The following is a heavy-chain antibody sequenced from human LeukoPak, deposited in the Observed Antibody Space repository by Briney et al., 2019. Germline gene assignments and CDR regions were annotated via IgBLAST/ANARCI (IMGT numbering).Heavy chain of an antibody. J-gene: IGHJ4*02. CDR2: ISPSGGST. CDR1: GYTFTSNY. D-gene: IGHD3-9*01. V-gene: IGHV1-46*01. Sequence: ASVKVSCKAFGYTFTSNYMHWVRQAPGQGPEWMGVISPSGGSTTYAQKFQGRVTLTRDMSTSTDYLELSSLRSEDTAVYYCARSYDILTGYYDYWGQGTLVTVSS. CDR3: ARSYDILTGYYDY.